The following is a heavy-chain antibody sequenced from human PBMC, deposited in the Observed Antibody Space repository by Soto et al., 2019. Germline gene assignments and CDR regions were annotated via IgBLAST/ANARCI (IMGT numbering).Heavy chain of an antibody. CDR1: GGSVTSRSYY. CDR2: ISTSGNP. V-gene: IGHV4-61*03. D-gene: IGHD1-26*01. CDR3: ATIGIVGATSVDY. Sequence: QVRLQESGPGLVRPSETLSLTCTVSGGSVTSRSYYWSWIRQPPGKGLEWIGYISTSGNPNDNPSLKSRVTISLDTSKTHFSLKLSSVTAADTAVYYCATIGIVGATSVDYWGQGALVTVSS. J-gene: IGHJ4*02.